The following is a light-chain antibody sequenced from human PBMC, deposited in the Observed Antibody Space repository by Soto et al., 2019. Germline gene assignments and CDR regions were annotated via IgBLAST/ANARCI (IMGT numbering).Light chain of an antibody. CDR3: QQDGSS. CDR1: QSISSSY. J-gene: IGKJ3*01. Sequence: EIVLTQSPGTLSLSPGERATLSCRASQSISSSYIAWYQQKPGQAPRLLIYGASSRATGIPDRFRGSGSGTDFTLTISRLDPEDFAVYYCQQDGSSFGPGTRVDIK. V-gene: IGKV3-20*01. CDR2: GAS.